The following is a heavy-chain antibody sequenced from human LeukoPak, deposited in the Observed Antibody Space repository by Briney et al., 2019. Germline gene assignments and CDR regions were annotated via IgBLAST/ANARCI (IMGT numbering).Heavy chain of an antibody. J-gene: IGHJ4*02. Sequence: SVKVSCKASGGTFSNYAISWVRQAPGQGLEWMGGIIPIFETSNYAQKFQDRVTITVDKSTSTAYMELSSLRSEDTAVYYCARALRYNWNYFPHDPRQKYYFDYWGQGTLVTVSS. CDR3: ARALRYNWNYFPHDPRQKYYFDY. CDR2: IIPIFETS. CDR1: GGTFSNYA. V-gene: IGHV1-69*06. D-gene: IGHD1-7*01.